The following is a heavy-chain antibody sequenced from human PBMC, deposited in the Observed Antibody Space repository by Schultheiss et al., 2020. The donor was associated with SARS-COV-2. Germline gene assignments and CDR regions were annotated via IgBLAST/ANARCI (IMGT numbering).Heavy chain of an antibody. CDR2: IYYSGST. CDR1: GGSISSYY. D-gene: IGHD2-2*01. V-gene: IGHV4-59*01. CDR3: ARTYLYMDV. Sequence: SQTLSLTCTVSGGSISSYYWSWIRQPPGKGLEWIGYIYYSGSTNYNPSLKSRVTISVDTSKNQFSLKLSSVTAADTAVYYCARTYLYMDVWGKGTTVTVSS. J-gene: IGHJ6*03.